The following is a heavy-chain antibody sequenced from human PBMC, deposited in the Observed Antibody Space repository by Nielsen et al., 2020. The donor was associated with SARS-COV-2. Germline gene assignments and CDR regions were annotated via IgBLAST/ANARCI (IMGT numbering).Heavy chain of an antibody. CDR2: ISSSSSYI. CDR3: ARGVGAFGVVIMIDYGMDV. J-gene: IGHJ6*02. V-gene: IGHV3-21*01. D-gene: IGHD3-3*01. Sequence: WIRQPPGKGLEWVSSISSSSSYIYYADSVKGRFTISRDNAKNSLYLQMNSLRAEDTAVYYCARGVGAFGVVIMIDYGMDVWGQGTTVTVSS.